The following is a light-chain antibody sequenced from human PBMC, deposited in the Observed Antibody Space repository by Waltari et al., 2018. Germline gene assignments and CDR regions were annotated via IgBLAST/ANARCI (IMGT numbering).Light chain of an antibody. CDR2: GAS. CDR3: QQYGSSPLT. J-gene: IGKJ3*01. CDR1: QSVSRRY. V-gene: IGKV3-20*01. Sequence: EIVLTQSPGTLSLSPGERATLSCRASQSVSRRYLAWYQQKPGQAPRLLIYGASSTATGIPARFSGSGSGTDFTLTISRLEPEDFAVYYCQQYGSSPLTFGPGTKVDIK.